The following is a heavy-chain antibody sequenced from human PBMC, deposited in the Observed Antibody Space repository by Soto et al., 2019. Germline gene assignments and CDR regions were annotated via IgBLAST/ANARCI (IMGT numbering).Heavy chain of an antibody. J-gene: IGHJ6*02. CDR2: IIPIFGTA. Sequence: SVKVSCKASGGTFSSYAISWVRQAPGQGLEWMGGIIPIFGTANYAQKFQGRVTITADESASTAYMELSSLRSEDTAVYYCARDVRHDFWSGYTSNGMDVWGQGTTVTVSS. V-gene: IGHV1-69*13. D-gene: IGHD3-3*01. CDR3: ARDVRHDFWSGYTSNGMDV. CDR1: GGTFSSYA.